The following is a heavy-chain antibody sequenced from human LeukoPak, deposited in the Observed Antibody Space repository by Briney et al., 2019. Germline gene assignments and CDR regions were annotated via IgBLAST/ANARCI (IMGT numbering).Heavy chain of an antibody. CDR2: FSSGDTNI. Sequence: GGSLRLSCAASGFNFSDYYLSWVCQAPGRGLEWISFFSSGDTNIKYADSVKGRFTISRDNAKNSLYLQMNSLRAEDTAVYFCAREIHSTGYYYAVSYMDVWGEGTTVTVSS. CDR1: GFNFSDYY. CDR3: AREIHSTGYYYAVSYMDV. D-gene: IGHD3-22*01. J-gene: IGHJ6*03. V-gene: IGHV3-11*04.